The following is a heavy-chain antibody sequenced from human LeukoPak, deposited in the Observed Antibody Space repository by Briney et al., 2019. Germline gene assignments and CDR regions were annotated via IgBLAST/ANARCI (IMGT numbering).Heavy chain of an antibody. Sequence: SETLSLTCTVSGGSISSYYWSWIRQPPGKGLEWIGYIYYSGSTNYNPSLMSRVSISVVTSKNQFSLKLSSVTAADTAVYYCARLVTMVRGVIRRGYYFDYWGQGTLVTVSS. CDR1: GGSISSYY. D-gene: IGHD3-10*01. CDR2: IYYSGST. V-gene: IGHV4-59*08. CDR3: ARLVTMVRGVIRRGYYFDY. J-gene: IGHJ4*02.